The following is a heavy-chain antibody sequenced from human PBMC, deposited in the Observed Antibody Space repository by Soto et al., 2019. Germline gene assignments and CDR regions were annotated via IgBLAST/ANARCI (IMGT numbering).Heavy chain of an antibody. CDR2: ISSSNSYI. D-gene: IGHD1-26*01. CDR3: ARWVSGSYRDLDY. J-gene: IGHJ4*02. V-gene: IGHV3-21*01. Sequence: GSLRLSCAASGFTFSSYSMNWVRQAPGKGLEWVSSISSSNSYIYYADSVKGRFTTSRDNAKNSLYLQMSSLRAEDTAVYYCARWVSGSYRDLDYWGQGTLVTVSS. CDR1: GFTFSSYS.